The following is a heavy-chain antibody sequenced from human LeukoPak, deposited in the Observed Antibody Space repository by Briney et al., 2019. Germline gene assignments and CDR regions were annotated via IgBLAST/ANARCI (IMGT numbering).Heavy chain of an antibody. CDR1: GFTFSNYA. Sequence: GGSLRLSCAASGFTFSNYAMSWVRQAPEKGLEWVSALSGSADRTYYEDSVKGRFTISRDNSKNTVYLQMNSLRAEDTAVYYCAKGSHYGDLLFEYWGQGTLVTVSS. V-gene: IGHV3-23*01. D-gene: IGHD4-17*01. CDR2: LSGSADRT. J-gene: IGHJ4*02. CDR3: AKGSHYGDLLFEY.